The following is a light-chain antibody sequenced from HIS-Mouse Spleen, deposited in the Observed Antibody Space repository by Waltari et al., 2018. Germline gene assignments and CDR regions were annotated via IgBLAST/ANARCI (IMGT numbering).Light chain of an antibody. CDR1: SSDVGSYNL. Sequence: QSALTQPASVSGSPGQSITISCTGTSSDVGSYNLVSWYQQHPGKAPKLMIYEGSKRPSGVSNRVSASKSGNTASLTISGLQAEDEADYYCCSYAGSSTFDVVFGGGTKLTVL. CDR2: EGS. J-gene: IGLJ2*01. V-gene: IGLV2-23*03. CDR3: CSYAGSSTFDVV.